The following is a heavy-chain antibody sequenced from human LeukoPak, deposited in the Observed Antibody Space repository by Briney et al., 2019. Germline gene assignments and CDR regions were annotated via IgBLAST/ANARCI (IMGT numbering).Heavy chain of an antibody. J-gene: IGHJ4*02. D-gene: IGHD3-9*01. CDR3: ARDQSYDILTGVDY. V-gene: IGHV3-64*01. CDR2: ISSNGGST. CDR1: GFTFSSYW. Sequence: GGSLRLSCAASGFTFSSYWMHWVRQAPGKGLEYVSAISSNGGSTYYANSVKGRFTISRDNSKNTLYLQMGSLRAEDMAVYYCARDQSYDILTGVDYWGQGTLVTVSS.